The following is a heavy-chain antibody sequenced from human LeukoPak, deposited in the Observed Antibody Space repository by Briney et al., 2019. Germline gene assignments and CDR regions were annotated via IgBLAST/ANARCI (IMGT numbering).Heavy chain of an antibody. CDR2: IYYSGST. CDR1: GGSITNYY. CDR3: ARVRSDRYSSSPYNWFDP. V-gene: IGHV4-59*08. D-gene: IGHD6-6*01. J-gene: IGHJ5*02. Sequence: KTSETLSLTCTVSGGSITNYYWSWIRQPPGKGLEWIGYIYYSGSTNYNPSLKSRVTISVDTSKNQFSLKLSSVTAADTAVYYCARVRSDRYSSSPYNWFDPWGQGTLVTVSS.